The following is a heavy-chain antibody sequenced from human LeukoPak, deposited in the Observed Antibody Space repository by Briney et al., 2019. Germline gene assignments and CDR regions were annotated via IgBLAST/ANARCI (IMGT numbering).Heavy chain of an antibody. CDR2: IYHSGST. Sequence: PSETLSLTCAVSGYSISSGYYWGWIRPPPGKGLEWIGSIYHSGSTYYNPSLKSRVTISVDTPKNQFSLKLSSVTAADTAVYYCARQGYCSSTSCYGPHNFDYWGQGTLVTVSS. D-gene: IGHD2-2*01. CDR1: GYSISSGYY. V-gene: IGHV4-38-2*01. J-gene: IGHJ4*02. CDR3: ARQGYCSSTSCYGPHNFDY.